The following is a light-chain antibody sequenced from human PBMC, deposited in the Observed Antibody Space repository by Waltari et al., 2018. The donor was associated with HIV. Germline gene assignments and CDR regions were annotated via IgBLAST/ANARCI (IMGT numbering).Light chain of an antibody. Sequence: QTVVTQEPSFSVSPGGTVTLTCGLSSGSVSTSSYPSWYQQTPGQAPRTLIYSTNTRSSGVPDRFSGSILGNKAALTITGAQADDESDYYCVLYMGSGSCMFGGGTKVTVL. J-gene: IGLJ3*02. CDR2: STN. CDR3: VLYMGSGSCM. V-gene: IGLV8-61*01. CDR1: SGSVSTSSY.